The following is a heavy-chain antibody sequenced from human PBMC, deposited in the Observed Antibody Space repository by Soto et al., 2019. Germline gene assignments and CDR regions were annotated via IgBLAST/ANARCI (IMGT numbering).Heavy chain of an antibody. J-gene: IGHJ6*02. V-gene: IGHV3-23*01. CDR1: GFTFRSYA. CDR2: ISGSGIST. D-gene: IGHD3-3*01. CDR3: ARGGGRDFGYYYYGMDV. Sequence: GGSLRLSCAASGFTFRSYAMSWVRQAPGKGLEWVSGISGSGISTHYADSVKGRFTVSRDNSKNTLYLQMNSLRAEDTAVHYCARGGGRDFGYYYYGMDVWGQGTTVTVSS.